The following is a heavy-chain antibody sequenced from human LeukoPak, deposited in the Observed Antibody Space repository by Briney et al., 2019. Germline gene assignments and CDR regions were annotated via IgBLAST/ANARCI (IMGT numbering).Heavy chain of an antibody. V-gene: IGHV5-10-1*01. CDR1: GYSFTSYW. Sequence: GESLRISCKGSGYSFTSYWITWVRQMSGKGLEWMGRIGSSDSYTNYSPSFQGHVTISADKSISTAYLQWSSLKASDTAMYYCASGYSSSLGAFDIWGQGTMVTVSS. D-gene: IGHD6-13*01. J-gene: IGHJ3*02. CDR3: ASGYSSSLGAFDI. CDR2: IGSSDSYT.